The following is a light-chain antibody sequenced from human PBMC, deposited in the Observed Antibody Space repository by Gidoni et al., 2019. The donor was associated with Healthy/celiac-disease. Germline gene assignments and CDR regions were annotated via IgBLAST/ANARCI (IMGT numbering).Light chain of an antibody. CDR2: DAS. CDR3: QQYDSHPIT. Sequence: DIQMTHSPSSLSASVGDRVTITCPASQGISNYLDWYQQKPGKAPKLLIYDASNLETGVPSRFSGSGSGTDFTFTISSLQPEDIATYYCQQYDSHPITFGQGTRLEIK. V-gene: IGKV1-33*01. CDR1: QGISNY. J-gene: IGKJ5*01.